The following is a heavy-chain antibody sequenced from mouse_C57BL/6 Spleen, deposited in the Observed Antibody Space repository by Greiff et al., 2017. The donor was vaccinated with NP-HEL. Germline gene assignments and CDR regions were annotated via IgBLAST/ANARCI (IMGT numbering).Heavy chain of an antibody. J-gene: IGHJ1*03. V-gene: IGHV1-77*01. CDR2: IGPGSGRT. CDR3: AKHYYGSSYDWYVDV. D-gene: IGHD1-1*01. CDR1: GYTFTDYY. Sequence: QVQLQQSGAELVKPGASVKISCKASGYTFTDYYINWVKQRPGQGLEWIGKIGPGSGRTYYNEKFKGKATLTADKSSSTAYMQLSSLTSEDSAVYFCAKHYYGSSYDWYVDVWGTGTTVTVSS.